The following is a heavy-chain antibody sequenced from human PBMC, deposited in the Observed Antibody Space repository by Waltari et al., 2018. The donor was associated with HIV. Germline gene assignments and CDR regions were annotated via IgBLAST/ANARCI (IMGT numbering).Heavy chain of an antibody. J-gene: IGHJ5*02. CDR3: ACGYDYVWGSYRRGWFDP. CDR1: GGSISSYY. D-gene: IGHD3-16*02. V-gene: IGHV4-59*01. CDR2: IYYSGST. Sequence: QVQLQESGPGLVKPSETLSLTCTVSGGSISSYYWSWIRQHPGKGLEWIGYIYYSGSTNYNPSLKSRVTISVDTSKNQFSLKLSSVTAADTAVYYCACGYDYVWGSYRRGWFDPWGQGTLVTVSS.